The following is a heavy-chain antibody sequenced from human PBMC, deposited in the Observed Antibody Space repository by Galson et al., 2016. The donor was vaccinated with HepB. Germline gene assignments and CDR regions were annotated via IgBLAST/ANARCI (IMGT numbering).Heavy chain of an antibody. CDR2: VTYNGTNA. V-gene: IGHV3-30*04. CDR1: GFTFSRYA. J-gene: IGHJ5*02. D-gene: IGHD6-19*01. CDR3: TKRAVAAGLNWFDR. Sequence: SLRLSCAASGFTFSRYAMHWVRQAPGKGPEWVALVTYNGTNAYYTDAVKGRFTISRDNSKNMVYLQMDSLRAEDTALYYCTKRAVAAGLNWFDRWGKGTQVIVSS.